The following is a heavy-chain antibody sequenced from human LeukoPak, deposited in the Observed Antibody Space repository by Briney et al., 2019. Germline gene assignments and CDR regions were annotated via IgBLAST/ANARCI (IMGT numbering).Heavy chain of an antibody. CDR3: ARVQYYDFWSGYYDN. CDR1: GYTFTSYG. J-gene: IGHJ4*02. CDR2: ISAYNGNT. D-gene: IGHD3-3*01. Sequence: GASVKVPCKASGYTFTSYGISWVRQAPGQGLEWMGWISAYNGNTNYAQKLQGRVTMTTDTSTSTAYMELRSLRSDDTAVYYCARVQYYDFWSGYYDNWGQGTLVTVSS. V-gene: IGHV1-18*01.